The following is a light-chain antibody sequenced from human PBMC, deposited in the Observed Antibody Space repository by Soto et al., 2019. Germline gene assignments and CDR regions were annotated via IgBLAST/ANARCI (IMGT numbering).Light chain of an antibody. CDR1: SSNIGSYY. J-gene: IGLJ1*01. CDR3: AAWDDSLSGYV. V-gene: IGLV1-47*01. CDR2: RNN. Sequence: QSVLTQPPSASGTPGQRVTISCSGNSSNIGSYYVSWYHQLPGTAPKLLIYRNNRRPSGVPDRFSGSKSGTSASLAISGLRSDDEADYYCAAWDDSLSGYVFGTGTKVTVL.